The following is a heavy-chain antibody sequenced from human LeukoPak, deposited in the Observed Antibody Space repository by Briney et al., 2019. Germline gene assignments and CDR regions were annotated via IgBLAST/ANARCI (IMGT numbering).Heavy chain of an antibody. V-gene: IGHV1-69*04. D-gene: IGHD3-22*01. CDR1: GGTFSSYA. CDR2: IIPILGIA. J-gene: IGHJ4*02. Sequence: GASVKVSCKASGGTFSSYAISWVRQAPGQGLEWMGRIIPILGIANYAQKFQGRVTIAADKSTSTAYMELSSLRSEDTAVYYCASGDASDSSGYPDWGRGTLVTVSS. CDR3: ASGDASDSSGYPD.